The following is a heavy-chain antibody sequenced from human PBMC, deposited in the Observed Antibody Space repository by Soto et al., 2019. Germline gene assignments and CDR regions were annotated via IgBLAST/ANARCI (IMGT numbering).Heavy chain of an antibody. Sequence: EVQLEESGGGLVQPGGSLRLSCAASGFTFSSYWMSWVRQAPGKGLEWVANIQSDGSEKYYVDSVKGRFTISRDNAKNTLYLQMISLRAEDTAVYNCARFEELVGGIYYYYGLDVWGQGTTVTVSS. CDR3: ARFEELVGGIYYYYGLDV. J-gene: IGHJ6*02. CDR2: IQSDGSEK. CDR1: GFTFSSYW. V-gene: IGHV3-7*05. D-gene: IGHD6-6*01.